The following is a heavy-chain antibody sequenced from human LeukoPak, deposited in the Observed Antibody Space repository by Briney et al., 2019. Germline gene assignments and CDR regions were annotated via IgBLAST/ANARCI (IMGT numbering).Heavy chain of an antibody. CDR3: ARRSTVPNNYYLDY. CDR1: RCIFRDYY. D-gene: IGHD1-1*01. CDR2: ISSSGSTT. Sequence: SLTLSCEASRCIFRDYYLSWISQAPGKGLEGIADISSSGSTTYYADSVNGRFTISRDNAKNSLSLQMDSLRAEDTAVYYCARRSTVPNNYYLDYWGQGALVTVSS. V-gene: IGHV3-11*01. J-gene: IGHJ4*02.